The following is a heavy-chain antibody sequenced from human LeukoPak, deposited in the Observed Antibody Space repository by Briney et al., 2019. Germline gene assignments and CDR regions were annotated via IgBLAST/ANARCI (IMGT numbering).Heavy chain of an antibody. CDR2: ISGSGGGT. Sequence: GGSLRLSCAASGFSFSSFAMSWVRQAPGKGLEWVAIISGSGGGTYYADSVKGRFTVSRDFITSTLDLQMTSLRAEDTAVYYCAKEAPHTAVLIALPEWIYIDSWGRGILVSVSS. D-gene: IGHD2-21*01. J-gene: IGHJ4*02. V-gene: IGHV3-23*01. CDR3: AKEAPHTAVLIALPEWIYIDS. CDR1: GFSFSSFA.